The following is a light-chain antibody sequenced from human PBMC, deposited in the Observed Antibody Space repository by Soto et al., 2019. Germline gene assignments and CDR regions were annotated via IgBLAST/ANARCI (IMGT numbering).Light chain of an antibody. Sequence: EIVLTQSPGTLSLSPGERATLSCRASQSVSSSYLAWYQQKPGQAPRLLIYGASSRATGIPDRFSGSGSGTDFTLTISTLEPEEFAVYYCHQYGSSPRTFGQGTKLEIK. CDR3: HQYGSSPRT. CDR2: GAS. CDR1: QSVSSSY. J-gene: IGKJ2*01. V-gene: IGKV3-20*01.